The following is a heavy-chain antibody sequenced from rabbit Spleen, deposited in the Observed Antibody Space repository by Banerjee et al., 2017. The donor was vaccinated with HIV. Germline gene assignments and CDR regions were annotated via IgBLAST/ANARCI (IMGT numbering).Heavy chain of an antibody. CDR1: GFSFTYSYV. J-gene: IGHJ3*01. V-gene: IGHV1S45*01. D-gene: IGHD4-2*01. Sequence: QQQLVESGGGLVKPEGSLTLTCTASGFSFTYSYVMCWVRQAPGKGLEWIACINVATGKPVYATWAKGRFTISKTSSTTVTLQMTSLTAADTATYFCARDLHAGYAGFGYAIRLDLWGQGTLVTVS. CDR3: ARDLHAGYAGFGYAIRLDL. CDR2: INVATGKP.